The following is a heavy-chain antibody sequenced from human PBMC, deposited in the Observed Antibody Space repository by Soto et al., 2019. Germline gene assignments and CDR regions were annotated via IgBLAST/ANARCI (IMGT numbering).Heavy chain of an antibody. V-gene: IGHV3-23*01. J-gene: IGHJ6*02. D-gene: IGHD3-3*01. CDR1: GFTFSSYA. CDR3: AKDLTIFGVVTPYGMDV. CDR2: ISGSGGST. Sequence: GGSLRLSCAASGFTFSSYAMSWVRQAPGKGLEWVSVISGSGGSTYYADSVKGRFTISRDNSKNTLYLQMNSLRAEDTAIYYCAKDLTIFGVVTPYGMDVWGQGTTVTVSS.